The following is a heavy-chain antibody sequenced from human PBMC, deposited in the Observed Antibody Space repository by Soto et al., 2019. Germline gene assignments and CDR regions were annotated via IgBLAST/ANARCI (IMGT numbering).Heavy chain of an antibody. CDR1: GGSISSYY. D-gene: IGHD3-10*01. J-gene: IGHJ5*02. Sequence: SETLSLTCTVSGGSISSYYWSWIRQPPGKGLEWIGYIYYSGSTNYNPSLKSRVTISVDTSKNQFSLKLSSVTAADTAVYYCASLLWFGELNWFDPWGQGTLVTVSS. CDR2: IYYSGST. V-gene: IGHV4-59*01. CDR3: ASLLWFGELNWFDP.